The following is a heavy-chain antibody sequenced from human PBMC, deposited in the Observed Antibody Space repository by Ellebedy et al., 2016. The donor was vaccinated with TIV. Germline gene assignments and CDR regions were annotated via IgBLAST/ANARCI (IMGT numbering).Heavy chain of an antibody. CDR2: INHSGST. D-gene: IGHD6-13*01. V-gene: IGHV4-34*01. CDR1: GGSFSGYY. CDR3: AFSSSWYEGAYGMDV. Sequence: SETLSLXCAVYGGSFSGYYWSWIRQPPGKGLEWIGEINHSGSTNYNPSLKSRVTISVDTSKNQFSLKLSSVTAADTAVYYCAFSSSWYEGAYGMDVWGQGTTVTVSS. J-gene: IGHJ6*02.